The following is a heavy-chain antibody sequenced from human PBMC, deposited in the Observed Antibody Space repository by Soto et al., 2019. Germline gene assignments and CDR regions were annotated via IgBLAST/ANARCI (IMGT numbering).Heavy chain of an antibody. D-gene: IGHD2-15*01. J-gene: IGHJ4*02. CDR3: ARSPRRVGGKWYLDY. V-gene: IGHV4-4*02. CDR1: GDSFSGPNW. CDR2: ILQTGHT. Sequence: QVQLQESGPGLVKPSGTLTLTCAVSGDSFSGPNWWTWVRQPPGKGLEWIGDILQTGHTDYSPFLSSRLTISIDTSKREFFLNLTSVTATDTAVYYCARSPRRVGGKWYLDYWGQGALVTVSS.